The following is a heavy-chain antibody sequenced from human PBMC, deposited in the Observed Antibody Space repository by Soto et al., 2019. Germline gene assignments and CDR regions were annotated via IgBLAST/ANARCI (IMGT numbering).Heavy chain of an antibody. CDR3: ARDSRNSYGLDV. Sequence: SRRLSCAASGFTLSSIEVHWVRQAPGKGLEWVSYISGSGSTIYYADSVKGRFTTSRDNAKNSLYLQMNTLSAEDTALYYCARDSRNSYGLDVWGQATTVTASS. J-gene: IGHJ6*02. CDR2: ISGSGSTI. V-gene: IGHV3-48*03. CDR1: GFTLSSIE.